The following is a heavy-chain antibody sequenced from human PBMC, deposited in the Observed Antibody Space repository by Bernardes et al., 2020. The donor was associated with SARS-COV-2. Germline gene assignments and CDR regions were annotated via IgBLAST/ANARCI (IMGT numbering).Heavy chain of an antibody. Sequence: ASLKVSCKASGYTFTGRYMHWVRQAPGEGLEWVGCINPDNGGTHYALKFQGRVTMTRDTSISTAYMELSRLRSDDTAVYYCARVEDGYRGQGSRVTVSS. J-gene: IGHJ4*02. CDR2: INPDNGGT. CDR3: ARVEDGY. CDR1: GYTFTGRY. V-gene: IGHV1-2*02.